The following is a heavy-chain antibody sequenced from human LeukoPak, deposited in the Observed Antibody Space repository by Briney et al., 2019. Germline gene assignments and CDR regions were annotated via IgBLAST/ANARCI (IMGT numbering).Heavy chain of an antibody. CDR2: LYSSATT. CDR3: ARTYYYYYYMDV. CDR1: GFTVSSNY. Sequence: GGSLRLSCAASGFTVSSNYMTWVRQAPGKGLEWVSILYSSATTYYADSVTGRFTISRDNSKNTLYLQMNSLRAEDTAVYYCARTYYYYYYMDVGGKGTTVTVSS. V-gene: IGHV3-53*01. J-gene: IGHJ6*03.